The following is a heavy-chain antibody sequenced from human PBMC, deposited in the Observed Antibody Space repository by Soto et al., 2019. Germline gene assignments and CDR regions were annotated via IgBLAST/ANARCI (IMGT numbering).Heavy chain of an antibody. J-gene: IGHJ4*02. V-gene: IGHV3-23*01. CDR3: ANYYYDSSGYRNPSDY. Sequence: GGSLRLSCAASGFTFSSHAMSWVRQAPGKGLEWVSAISGSGGSTYYADSVKGRFTISRDNSKNTLYLQMNSLRAEDTAVYYCANYYYDSSGYRNPSDYWGQGTLVTVSS. CDR1: GFTFSSHA. CDR2: ISGSGGST. D-gene: IGHD3-22*01.